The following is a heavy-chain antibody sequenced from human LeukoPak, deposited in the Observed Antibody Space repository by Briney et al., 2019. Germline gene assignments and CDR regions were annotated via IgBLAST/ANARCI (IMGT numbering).Heavy chain of an antibody. CDR3: ARRVPGYSSGWWVWFDP. V-gene: IGHV4-59*08. CDR1: GGSIGSYY. CDR2: IYYSGST. Sequence: PSETLSLTCTVSGGSIGSYYWSWIRQPPGKGLEWIGYIYYSGSTNYNPSLKSRVTISVDTSKNQFSLKLSSATAADTAVYYCARRVPGYSSGWWVWFDPWGQGTLVTVSS. D-gene: IGHD6-19*01. J-gene: IGHJ5*02.